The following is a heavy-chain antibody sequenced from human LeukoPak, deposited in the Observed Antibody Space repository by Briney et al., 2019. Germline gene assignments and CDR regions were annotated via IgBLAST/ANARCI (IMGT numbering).Heavy chain of an antibody. Sequence: GGSLRLSCAASGFTVSTNFMSWVRQAPGKGLEWVSLIYSGGGTYYADSVKGRFTISRDNSRNTLSLQMNSLRVDDTAVYYCARGFRSVTTWGYFDYWGQGALVTVSS. CDR3: ARGFRSVTTWGYFDY. CDR1: GFTVSTNF. CDR2: IYSGGGT. D-gene: IGHD4-17*01. J-gene: IGHJ4*02. V-gene: IGHV3-66*01.